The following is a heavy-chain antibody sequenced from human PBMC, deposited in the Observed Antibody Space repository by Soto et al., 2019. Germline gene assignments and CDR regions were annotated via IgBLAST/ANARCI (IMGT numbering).Heavy chain of an antibody. V-gene: IGHV4-31*03. CDR3: ARCGLYWSFDL. D-gene: IGHD6-25*01. CDR1: GGSISSGGYY. Sequence: QVQLQESGPGLVKPSQTLSLTCTVSGGSISSGGYYWSWIRQHPGKGLEWIGYIYYSGSTYYNPSLKSRVTISVATAKTQFSLKLSSVTAADTAVYYCARCGLYWSFDLWGRGTLVTVSS. CDR2: IYYSGST. J-gene: IGHJ2*01.